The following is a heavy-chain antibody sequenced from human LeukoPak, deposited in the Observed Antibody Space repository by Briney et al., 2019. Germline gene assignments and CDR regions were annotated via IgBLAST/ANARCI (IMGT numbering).Heavy chain of an antibody. CDR1: GYSISSGHY. CDR2: RSQSGST. V-gene: IGHV4-38-2*02. Sequence: SETLSLTCTVSGYSISSGHYWGWIRQSPGKGLEWIGSRSQSGSTYSNPSLKSRVTISVETSKNQFSLNLSSVTAADTAVYYCARGRLARSPYFDYWGQGTLVTVSS. J-gene: IGHJ4*02. CDR3: ARGRLARSPYFDY. D-gene: IGHD6-19*01.